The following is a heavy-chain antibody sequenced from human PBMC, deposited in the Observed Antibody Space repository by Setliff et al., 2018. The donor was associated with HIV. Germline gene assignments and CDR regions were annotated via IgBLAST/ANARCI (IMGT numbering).Heavy chain of an antibody. CDR2: IYYSGST. CDR3: ARDGVVPKYYGMDV. V-gene: IGHV4-39*07. Sequence: PSETLSLTCTVSGDSISSSSYYWGWIRQPPGKGLEWIGSIYYSGSTYYKPSLKSRVTTSVDTSKNQFSLKLSSVTAADTAVYYCARDGVVPKYYGMDVWGQGTTVTVSS. D-gene: IGHD2-2*01. CDR1: GDSISSSSYY. J-gene: IGHJ6*02.